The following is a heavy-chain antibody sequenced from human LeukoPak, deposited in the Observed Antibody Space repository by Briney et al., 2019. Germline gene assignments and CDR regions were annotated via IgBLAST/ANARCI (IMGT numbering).Heavy chain of an antibody. D-gene: IGHD3-22*01. V-gene: IGHV4-39*07. J-gene: IGHJ3*02. Sequence: SETLSLTCTVSGGSISSSSYYWGWIRQPPGKGLEWIGSIYYSGSTYYNPSLKSRVTISVDTSKNQFSLKLSSVTAADTAVYYCARDSYPYDSSGYYYRPFDIWGQGTMVTVSS. CDR1: GGSISSSSYY. CDR3: ARDSYPYDSSGYYYRPFDI. CDR2: IYYSGST.